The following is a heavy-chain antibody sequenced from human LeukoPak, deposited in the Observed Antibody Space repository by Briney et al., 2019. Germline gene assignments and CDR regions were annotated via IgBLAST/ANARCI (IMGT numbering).Heavy chain of an antibody. CDR3: AKRGTVHVVDTAMAGGLSFDY. J-gene: IGHJ4*02. CDR1: GFTFSSYG. D-gene: IGHD5-18*01. V-gene: IGHV3-30*02. CDR2: IRYDGSNK. Sequence: GGSLRLSCAASGFTFSSYGMHRVRQAPGKGLEWVAFIRYDGSNKYYADSVKGRFTISRDNAKNTLYMQRNSLRAEDTAVYYCAKRGTVHVVDTAMAGGLSFDYWGQGTLVTVSS.